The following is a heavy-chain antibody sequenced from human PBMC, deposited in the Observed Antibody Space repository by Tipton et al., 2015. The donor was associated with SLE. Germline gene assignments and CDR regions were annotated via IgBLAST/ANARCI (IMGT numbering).Heavy chain of an antibody. V-gene: IGHV5-51*03. Sequence: QLVQSGAEVKKPGESLKISCWASGYTVTSYWIAWVRQMPGKGLEVMGIIFPGDSETKYSPSFQGQVTISADKSLSTAYLQWSSLKASDTGMYYCARGGATIFGIADWGQGTSVIVSS. D-gene: IGHD3-3*01. J-gene: IGHJ4*01. CDR2: IFPGDSET. CDR3: ARGGATIFGIAD. CDR1: GYTVTSYW.